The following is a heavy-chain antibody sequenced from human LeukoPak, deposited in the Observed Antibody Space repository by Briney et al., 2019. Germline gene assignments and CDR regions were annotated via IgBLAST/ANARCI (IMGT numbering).Heavy chain of an antibody. V-gene: IGHV4-59*06. J-gene: IGHJ5*02. CDR3: AGSYDILTGYYKGSPNWFDP. D-gene: IGHD3-9*01. Sequence: SETLSLTCAVSGGSISSYYWNWIRQPPGKGLEWIGYIYYSGSTYYNPSLKSRVTISVDTSKNQFSLKLSSVTAADTAVYYCAGSYDILTGYYKGSPNWFDPWGQGTLVTVSS. CDR1: GGSISSYY. CDR2: IYYSGST.